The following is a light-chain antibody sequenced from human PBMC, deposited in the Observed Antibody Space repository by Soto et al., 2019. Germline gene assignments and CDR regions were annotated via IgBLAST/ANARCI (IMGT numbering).Light chain of an antibody. Sequence: EIVLTQSPATLSLSPGERATLSCRASQSVSSYLAWYQQKPGQAPRLLIYDASTRATGIPARFSGSGSGTDFTLTISSLEPEDFAVYYCQQRINWPITFGQGTRLEIK. CDR2: DAS. J-gene: IGKJ5*01. V-gene: IGKV3-11*01. CDR3: QQRINWPIT. CDR1: QSVSSY.